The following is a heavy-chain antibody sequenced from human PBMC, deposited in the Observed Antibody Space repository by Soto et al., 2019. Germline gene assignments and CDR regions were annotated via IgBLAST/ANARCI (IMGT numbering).Heavy chain of an antibody. CDR1: GGSISSSSYY. D-gene: IGHD4-17*01. V-gene: IGHV4-39*01. Sequence: QLQLQESGPGLVKPSETLSLTCTVSGGSISSSSYYWGWIRQPPGKGLEWIGSIYYSGSTYYNPALKSRVTISVDTSKNQFSLKLSSVTAADTAVYYCASPPYGDSHHDAFDIWGQGTMVTVSS. CDR2: IYYSGST. J-gene: IGHJ3*02. CDR3: ASPPYGDSHHDAFDI.